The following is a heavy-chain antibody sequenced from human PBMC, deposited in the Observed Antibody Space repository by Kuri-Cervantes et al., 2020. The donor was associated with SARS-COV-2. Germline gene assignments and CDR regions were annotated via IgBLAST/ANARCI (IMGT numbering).Heavy chain of an antibody. J-gene: IGHJ6*03. D-gene: IGHD3-3*01. V-gene: IGHV1-69*04. CDR3: AREIYDFWSGSVNRYYYYMDV. Sequence: SVKVSCKASGGTFSSYAISWVRQAPGQGLEWMGRIIPILGTANYAQKFQGRVTITADKSTSTAYMELSSLRSEDTAVYYCAREIYDFWSGSVNRYYYYMDVWGKGTTVTVSS. CDR2: IIPILGTA. CDR1: GGTFSSYA.